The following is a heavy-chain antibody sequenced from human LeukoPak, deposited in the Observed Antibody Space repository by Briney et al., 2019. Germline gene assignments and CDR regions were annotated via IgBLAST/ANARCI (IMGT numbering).Heavy chain of an antibody. V-gene: IGHV1-69*05. CDR2: IIPIFGTA. CDR1: GGTFSSYA. Sequence: VASVKVSCKASGGTFSSYAISWVRQAPGQGLEWMGGIIPIFGTANYAQKFQGRVTMTTDTSTSTAYMELRSLRSDDTAVYYCARGLEWLTRRHTWFDPWGQGTLVTVSS. CDR3: ARGLEWLTRRHTWFDP. J-gene: IGHJ5*02. D-gene: IGHD3-3*01.